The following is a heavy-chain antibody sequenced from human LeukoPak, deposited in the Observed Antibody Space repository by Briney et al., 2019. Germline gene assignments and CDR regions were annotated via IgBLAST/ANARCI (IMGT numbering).Heavy chain of an antibody. D-gene: IGHD6-19*01. CDR1: GFTFSSYE. Sequence: GGSLRLSCAASGFTFSSYEMNWVRQAPGKGLEWVSYISSSGSTIYYADSVKGRFTISRDNAKNSLYLQMNSLRAEDTAVYYCARDWGSGWYFDYWGQGTLVTVSS. CDR3: ARDWGSGWYFDY. CDR2: ISSSGSTI. J-gene: IGHJ4*02. V-gene: IGHV3-48*03.